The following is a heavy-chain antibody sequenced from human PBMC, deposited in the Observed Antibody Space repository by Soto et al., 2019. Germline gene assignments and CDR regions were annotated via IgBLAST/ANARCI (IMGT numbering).Heavy chain of an antibody. CDR2: ISAYNGNT. V-gene: IGHV1-18*04. Sequence: AAVQVSCQASGYTFTSYGIRWVRQAPGQGLEWMGWISAYNGNTNYAQKLQGRVTMTTDTSTSTAYMELRSLRSDDTAVYYCARTTIFGVVIISDNWFDPWGQGTLVTVSS. CDR3: ARTTIFGVVIISDNWFDP. J-gene: IGHJ5*02. D-gene: IGHD3-3*01. CDR1: GYTFTSYG.